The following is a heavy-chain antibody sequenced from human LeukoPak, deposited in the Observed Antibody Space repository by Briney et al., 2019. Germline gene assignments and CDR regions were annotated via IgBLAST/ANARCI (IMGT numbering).Heavy chain of an antibody. CDR3: ARQDSKVGAYAGPYYFDY. CDR1: GASINIISYY. Sequence: TLSLTCTISGASINIISYYWGWIRQPPGKGLEWVGSIHYTGSTFYNPSLKSRATISVDTSKNQFSLKLTSVTAADTAVYYCARQDSKVGAYAGPYYFDYWGQGTLVTVSS. V-gene: IGHV4-39*07. CDR2: IHYTGST. J-gene: IGHJ4*02. D-gene: IGHD1-26*01.